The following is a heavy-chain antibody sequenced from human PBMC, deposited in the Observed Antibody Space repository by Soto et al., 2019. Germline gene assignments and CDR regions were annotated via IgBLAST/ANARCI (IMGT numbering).Heavy chain of an antibody. J-gene: IGHJ6*02. V-gene: IGHV4-39*01. CDR1: GDSITSDKYY. CDR3: TTQGFGGLHGLVDV. Sequence: PSETLSLTCTVSGDSITSDKYYWGWIRQPPGKGLETIANIYYDGNTYYNPSLESRVTISVDTSKNQFSLRLTSVTAADTAVYYCTTQGFGGLHGLVDVWGQGTTVTVSS. D-gene: IGHD3-10*01. CDR2: IYYDGNT.